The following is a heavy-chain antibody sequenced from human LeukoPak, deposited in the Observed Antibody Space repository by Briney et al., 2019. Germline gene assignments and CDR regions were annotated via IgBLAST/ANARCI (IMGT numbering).Heavy chain of an antibody. Sequence: GGSLRLSCAASGFTFSTSWMNWVRQAPGKGLEWVANIMQDGSEKYYVDSVKGRFTISRDNAKNSLYLQMNSLRAEDTAVYYCAAQQWLVTNYDFWGQGTLVTVSS. J-gene: IGHJ4*02. D-gene: IGHD6-19*01. CDR3: AAQQWLVTNYDF. V-gene: IGHV3-7*01. CDR2: IMQDGSEK. CDR1: GFTFSTSW.